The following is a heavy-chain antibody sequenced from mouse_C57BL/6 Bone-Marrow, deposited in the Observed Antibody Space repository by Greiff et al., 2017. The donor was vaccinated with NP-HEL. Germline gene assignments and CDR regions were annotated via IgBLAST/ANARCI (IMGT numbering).Heavy chain of an antibody. CDR3: ASSSYAMDY. J-gene: IGHJ4*01. CDR1: GYSITSGYY. V-gene: IGHV3-6*01. CDR2: ISYDGSN. Sequence: DVKLVESGPGLVKPSQSLSLTCSVTGYSITSGYYWNWIRQFPGNKLEWMGYISYDGSNNYNPSLKNRISITRDTSKNQFFLKLNSVTTEDTATYYCASSSYAMDYWGQGTSVTVSS.